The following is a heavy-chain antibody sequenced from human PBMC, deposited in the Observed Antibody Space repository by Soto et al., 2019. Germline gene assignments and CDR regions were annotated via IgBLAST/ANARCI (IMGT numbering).Heavy chain of an antibody. V-gene: IGHV3-23*01. CDR1: RFTSGYHA. Sequence: GWSLRLSCAASRFTSGYHAMNWVRQAPGKGLEWVSTISSNGENTHYADSVKGRLIISSDNSSNTVALQMNSLRVEDTAIYYCVSWVYAHFESWGEGTLVTVSS. CDR2: ISSNGENT. D-gene: IGHD6-13*01. CDR3: VSWVYAHFES. J-gene: IGHJ4*01.